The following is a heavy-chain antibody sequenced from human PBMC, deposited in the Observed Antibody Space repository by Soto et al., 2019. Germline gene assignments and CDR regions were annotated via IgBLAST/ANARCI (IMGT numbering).Heavy chain of an antibody. CDR1: VYSFAGYW. V-gene: IGHV5-51*01. Sequence: PGESLKISCKGSVYSFAGYWITWVRQKPGKGLEWMGIIYPGDSDTRYSPSFQGQVTISADKSISTAYLQWSSLKASDTAMYYCARHRGTITGTTFYGSGGIFDYWGQGTLVTVSS. CDR2: IYPGDSDT. CDR3: ARHRGTITGTTFYGSGGIFDY. D-gene: IGHD1-7*01. J-gene: IGHJ4*02.